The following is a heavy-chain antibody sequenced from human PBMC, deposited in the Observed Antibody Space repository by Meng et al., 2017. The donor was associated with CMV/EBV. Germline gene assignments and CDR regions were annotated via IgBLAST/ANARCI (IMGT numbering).Heavy chain of an antibody. CDR1: GFTLSSYG. V-gene: IGHV3-30*02. D-gene: IGHD5-12*01. CDR3: ANRYSGYEDVWYFDY. CDR2: IRHDGSNT. J-gene: IGHJ4*02. Sequence: GESLKISCAMSGFTLSSYGMHWVRQAPGKGLEWVAFIRHDGSNTYYADSVKGRFTISRDNSRNTLYLQMNRLRAEDTAVYYCANRYSGYEDVWYFDYWGQGTLVTVSS.